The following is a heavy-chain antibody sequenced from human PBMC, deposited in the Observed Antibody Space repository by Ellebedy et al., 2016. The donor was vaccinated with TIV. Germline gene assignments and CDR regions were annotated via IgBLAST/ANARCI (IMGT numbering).Heavy chain of an antibody. CDR2: ISGSGRDT. CDR1: GFSFRNHA. Sequence: PGASLRLSCTASGFSFRNHAMSWVRQAPGKGLEWVSCISGSGRDTYYADSVQGRFHISRDNSKSTVDLLLDSLRAADTAVYYCAKGDYVSAWHLDHWGQGTVVTVSS. CDR3: AKGDYVSAWHLDH. V-gene: IGHV3-23*01. J-gene: IGHJ4*02. D-gene: IGHD2-21*01.